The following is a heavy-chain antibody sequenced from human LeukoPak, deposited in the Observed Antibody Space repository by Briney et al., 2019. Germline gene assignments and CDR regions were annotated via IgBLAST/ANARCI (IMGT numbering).Heavy chain of an antibody. CDR1: GFTFSSYG. Sequence: GGSLRLSCAASGFTFSSYGMHWVRQAPGKGLEGVAFIRYDGSSNYYADSVKGGFTFSRDNSMNTLFLQMNSLRAEDTAVYYCAKDRIDYGGYEKPDYWGQGTLVTVSS. V-gene: IGHV3-30*02. J-gene: IGHJ4*02. CDR3: AKDRIDYGGYEKPDY. D-gene: IGHD5-12*01. CDR2: IRYDGSSN.